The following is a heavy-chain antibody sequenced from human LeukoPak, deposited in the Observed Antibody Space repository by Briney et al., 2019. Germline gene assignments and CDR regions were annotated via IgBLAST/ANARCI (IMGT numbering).Heavy chain of an antibody. D-gene: IGHD4/OR15-4a*01. Sequence: ASVKVSCKASGYTFTSYDINWVRQATGQGLEWMGWMNPNSGNTGYAQKFQGRVTMTRNTSISTAYMELRSLRSDDTAVYYCARVVPYGGKPGAYWGQGTLVTVSS. V-gene: IGHV1-8*01. CDR3: ARVVPYGGKPGAY. J-gene: IGHJ4*02. CDR2: MNPNSGNT. CDR1: GYTFTSYD.